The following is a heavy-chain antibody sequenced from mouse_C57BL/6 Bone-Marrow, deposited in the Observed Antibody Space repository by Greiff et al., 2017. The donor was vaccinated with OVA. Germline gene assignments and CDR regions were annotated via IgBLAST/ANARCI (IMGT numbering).Heavy chain of an antibody. CDR3: ARRGYARRYYLYY. Sequence: EVQPHQSGAELVKPGASVKLSCTASGFNIKDYYMHWVKQRTEQGLEWIGRIDPEDGDTKYAPKFQGKATITADPSSNTAYLQLSSLTSEDTAVYYCARRGYARRYYLYYWGQGTTLTVSS. CDR1: GFNIKDYY. J-gene: IGHJ2*01. V-gene: IGHV14-2*01. D-gene: IGHD3-2*02. CDR2: IDPEDGDT.